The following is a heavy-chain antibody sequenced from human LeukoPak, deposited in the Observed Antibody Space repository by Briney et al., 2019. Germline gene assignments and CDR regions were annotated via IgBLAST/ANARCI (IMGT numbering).Heavy chain of an antibody. D-gene: IGHD3-22*01. CDR2: IYYSGST. CDR3: ARLNYYDTHYYLDY. Sequence: PSETLSLTCTVSGGSMSSSSFYWDWIRQPPGKGLEWIGSIYYSGSTYYNPSLKSRFTISVDSSKNQFSLKLSSVTAADTAVYYCARLNYYDTHYYLDYWGQGTLVTVSS. V-gene: IGHV4-39*01. J-gene: IGHJ4*02. CDR1: GGSMSSSSFY.